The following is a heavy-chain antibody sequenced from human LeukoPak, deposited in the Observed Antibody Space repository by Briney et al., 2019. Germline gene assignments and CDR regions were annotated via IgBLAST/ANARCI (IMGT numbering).Heavy chain of an antibody. D-gene: IGHD3-22*01. Sequence: GSLRLSCAASGFTFSSYGMHWVRQAPGKGLEWVAFIRYDGSNKYYADSVKGRFTISRDNSKNTLYLQMNSLRAEDTAVYYCARGWINYYDSSGYWLDYWGQGTLVTVSS. CDR1: GFTFSSYG. CDR2: IRYDGSNK. J-gene: IGHJ4*02. V-gene: IGHV3-30*02. CDR3: ARGWINYYDSSGYWLDY.